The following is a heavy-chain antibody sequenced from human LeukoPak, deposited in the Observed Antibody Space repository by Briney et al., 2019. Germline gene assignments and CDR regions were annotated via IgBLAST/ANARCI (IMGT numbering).Heavy chain of an antibody. D-gene: IGHD1-26*01. J-gene: IGHJ4*02. Sequence: ASVKVSCKASGGTFSSYAISWVRQAPGQGLEWMGGIIPIFGTANYAQKFQGRVTITADESTSTAYMELSSLRSEDTAVYYCAREGNSGSYSSIDYWGQGTLVTVSS. CDR1: GGTFSSYA. CDR2: IIPIFGTA. CDR3: AREGNSGSYSSIDY. V-gene: IGHV1-69*13.